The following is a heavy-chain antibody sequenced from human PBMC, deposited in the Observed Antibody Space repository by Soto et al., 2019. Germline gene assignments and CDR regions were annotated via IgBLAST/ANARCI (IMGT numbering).Heavy chain of an antibody. CDR3: ARGGLPTLSDY. J-gene: IGHJ4*02. CDR2: ISFDASNE. D-gene: IGHD2-15*01. Sequence: PGGSLRLSCAASGFPFSSYPMHWVRQAPGRGLEWVAIISFDASNEYYADSVKGRFTISRDNSKNTLYLQMNSLRAEDTAIYYCARGGLPTLSDYWGQGTQVTVSS. CDR1: GFPFSSYP. V-gene: IGHV3-30-3*01.